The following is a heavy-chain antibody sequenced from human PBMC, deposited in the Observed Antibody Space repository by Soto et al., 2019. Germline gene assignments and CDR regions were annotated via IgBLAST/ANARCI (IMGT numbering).Heavy chain of an antibody. J-gene: IGHJ2*01. Sequence: QVQLVESGGGLVKPGGSLRLSCAASGFTFCDYYMSWIRQAPGKGLEWVSYISSSSSYTNYADSVKGRFTISRDNAKNSLYLQMNSLRAEDTAVYYCARPSSWEATWYFDLWGRGTLVTVSS. CDR3: ARPSSWEATWYFDL. CDR2: ISSSSSYT. V-gene: IGHV3-11*05. D-gene: IGHD1-26*01. CDR1: GFTFCDYY.